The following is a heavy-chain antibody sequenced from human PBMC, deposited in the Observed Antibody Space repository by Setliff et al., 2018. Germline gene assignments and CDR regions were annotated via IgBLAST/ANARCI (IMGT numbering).Heavy chain of an antibody. CDR1: GGSISSSSYY. CDR3: ARDLHGYNYFDY. CDR2: IYYSGST. V-gene: IGHV4-39*07. J-gene: IGHJ4*02. Sequence: SETLSLTCTVSGGSISSSSYYWGWIRQPPGKGLEWIGSIYYSGSTHYNPALKSRVTISVDTSKNQFSLKLNSVTAADTAVYYCARDLHGYNYFDYWGQGALVTVSS. D-gene: IGHD5-12*01.